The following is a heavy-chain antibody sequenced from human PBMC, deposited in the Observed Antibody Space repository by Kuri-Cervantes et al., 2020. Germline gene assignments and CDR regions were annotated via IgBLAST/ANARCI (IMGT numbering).Heavy chain of an antibody. CDR1: GFTFSHYG. CDR3: ATSYGSGSYPYYYYYMDV. CDR2: IRYDSTNM. D-gene: IGHD3-10*01. Sequence: GGSLKISCAASGFTFSHYGMHWVRQAPGKGLEWLAFIRYDSTNMYYSDSVKGRFTISRDTSKNTLYLQMNSLRGEDTAVYYCATSYGSGSYPYYYYYMDVWGKGTTVTVSS. V-gene: IGHV3-30*02. J-gene: IGHJ6*03.